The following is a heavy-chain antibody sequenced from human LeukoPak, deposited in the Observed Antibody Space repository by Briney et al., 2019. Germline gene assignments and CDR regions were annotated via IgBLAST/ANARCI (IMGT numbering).Heavy chain of an antibody. J-gene: IGHJ4*02. CDR1: GFTFSSTS. D-gene: IGHD1-1*01. Sequence: GGSLRLSCAASGFTFSSTSMSWVRQAPGKGLEWVAVTVGGGDGTYYADSVKGRFTISRDNSNNTLYLQMNSLRAEDTAVYYCVRQQTPHGNFDYWGQGTLVTVSS. CDR2: TVGGGDGT. V-gene: IGHV3-23*01. CDR3: VRQQTPHGNFDY.